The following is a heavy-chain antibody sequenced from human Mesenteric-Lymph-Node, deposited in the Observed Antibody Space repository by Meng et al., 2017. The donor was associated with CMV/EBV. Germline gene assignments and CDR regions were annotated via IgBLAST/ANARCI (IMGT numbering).Heavy chain of an antibody. Sequence: GGSLRLSCAASGFTLSSYWMHRVRQAPGKGLVWVSRINSDESSTSYADSVKGRFTISRDNAKNTLYLQMNSLRAEDTAVYYCARAFGRDRSIEPRLVDNWGQGTLVTVSS. V-gene: IGHV3-74*01. CDR3: ARAFGRDRSIEPRLVDN. D-gene: IGHD6-6*01. CDR1: GFTLSSYW. J-gene: IGHJ4*02. CDR2: INSDESST.